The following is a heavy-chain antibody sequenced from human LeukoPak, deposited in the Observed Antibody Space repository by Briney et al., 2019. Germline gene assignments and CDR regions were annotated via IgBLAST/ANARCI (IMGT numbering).Heavy chain of an antibody. CDR2: IDSDTYGNTI. V-gene: IGHV3-48*02. J-gene: IGHJ4*02. D-gene: IGHD4-17*01. CDR1: EFDFSSHA. CDR3: ARDRDYAFDY. Sequence: PGGSLRLSCAVSEFDFSSHAMTWVRQAPGKGLEWISYIDSDTYGNTIYYPHTVKGRFTISRDNAKNSLYLQMDSLRDEDTAVYYCARDRDYAFDYWGQGTLVTVSS.